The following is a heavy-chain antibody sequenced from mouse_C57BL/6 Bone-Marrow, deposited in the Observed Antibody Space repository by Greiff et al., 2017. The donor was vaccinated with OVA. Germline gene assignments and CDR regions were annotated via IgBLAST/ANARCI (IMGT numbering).Heavy chain of an antibody. CDR1: GYTFTDYE. V-gene: IGHV1-15*01. D-gene: IGHD1-1*01. CDR2: IDPETGGT. CDR3: TRVGYYGSSYRSWYFDV. J-gene: IGHJ1*03. Sequence: QVQLQQSGAELVRPGASVTLSCKASGYTFTDYEMHWVKQTPVHGLEWIGAIDPETGGTAYNQKFKGKAILTAAKSSSTAYMELRSLTSEDSAVYYCTRVGYYGSSYRSWYFDVWGTGTTVTVSS.